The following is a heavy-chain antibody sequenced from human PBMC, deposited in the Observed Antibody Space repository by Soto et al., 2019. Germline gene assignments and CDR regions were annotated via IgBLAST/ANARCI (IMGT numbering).Heavy chain of an antibody. Sequence: SETLSLTCNVSGYSVSSSDYYWAWIRQPPGKGLEWIGSMFYSGLTYYNPSLKSRVTLSVDTSKNQFSVRLNSVTAADTAVYYCAPLSVSLSGPYGIHVWGQGTTVTGSS. CDR2: MFYSGLT. D-gene: IGHD2-15*01. J-gene: IGHJ6*02. V-gene: IGHV4-39*01. CDR3: APLSVSLSGPYGIHV. CDR1: GYSVSSSDYY.